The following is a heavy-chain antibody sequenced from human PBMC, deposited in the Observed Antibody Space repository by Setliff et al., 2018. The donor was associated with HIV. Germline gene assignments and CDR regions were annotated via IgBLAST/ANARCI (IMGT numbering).Heavy chain of an antibody. V-gene: IGHV4-59*01. D-gene: IGHD5-18*01. CDR1: GVSISAYY. CDR2: GYYSGTT. J-gene: IGHJ6*03. CDR3: ARGSRGYSYAYYYYYMDV. Sequence: PSETLSLTCTVSGVSISAYYWNWIRQSPGKGLEWIGFGYYSGTTYYNPSLKSRVTISVDTSKNQFSLKLSSVTAADTAVYYCARGSRGYSYAYYYYYMDVWGKGTTVTVSS.